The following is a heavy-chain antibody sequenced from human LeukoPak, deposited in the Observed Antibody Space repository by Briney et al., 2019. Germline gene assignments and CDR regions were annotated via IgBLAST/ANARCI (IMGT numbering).Heavy chain of an antibody. Sequence: ASVSVSCKASGYTFTIYYMHWVRQPPGQGLEWMGIINPSGGSTSYVQKFQGRVTMTRDTSTSTVYMELSSLRSEDTAVYYCARGLEAVVADYWGQGTLVTVSS. V-gene: IGHV1-46*01. J-gene: IGHJ4*02. CDR2: INPSGGST. CDR1: GYTFTIYY. CDR3: ARGLEAVVADY. D-gene: IGHD2-15*01.